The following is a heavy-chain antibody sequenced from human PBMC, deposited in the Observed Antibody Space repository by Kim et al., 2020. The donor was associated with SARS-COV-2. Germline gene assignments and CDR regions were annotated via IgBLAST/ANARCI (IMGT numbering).Heavy chain of an antibody. V-gene: IGHV3-21*01. Sequence: SNYIYYADSGKGRFTITRDNAKNSLYLQMNSLRAEDTAVYYGATYSGRMGYWGQGTLVTVSS. J-gene: IGHJ4*02. CDR3: ATYSGRMGY. CDR2: SNYI. D-gene: IGHD1-26*01.